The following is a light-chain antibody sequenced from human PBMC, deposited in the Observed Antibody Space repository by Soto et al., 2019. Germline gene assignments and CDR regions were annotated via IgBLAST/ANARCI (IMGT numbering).Light chain of an antibody. J-gene: IGKJ4*01. Sequence: EIVLTQYPAALPLSPGERATLSCRASQSVGTYLAWYQQRPGQAPRLLIYEASNRAAGIPARFSGSGSGTDFTRTISSLEPEDVAVYYCHQFSNWPFTFGGGTKVEIK. CDR3: HQFSNWPFT. CDR2: EAS. CDR1: QSVGTY. V-gene: IGKV3-11*01.